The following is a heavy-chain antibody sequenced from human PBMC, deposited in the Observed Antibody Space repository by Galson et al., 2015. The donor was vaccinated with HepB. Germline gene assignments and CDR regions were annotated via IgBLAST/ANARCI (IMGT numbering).Heavy chain of an antibody. CDR1: GFTFSSYA. CDR2: ISYDGSNK. CDR3: ARGPFYGSGSYCDY. V-gene: IGHV3-30*04. D-gene: IGHD3-10*01. J-gene: IGHJ4*02. Sequence: SCAASGFTFSSYAMHWVRQTPGKGLEWVAVISYDGSNKYYADSVKGRFTISRDNSKNTLYLQMNSLRAEDTAVYYCARGPFYGSGSYCDYWGQGTLVTVSS.